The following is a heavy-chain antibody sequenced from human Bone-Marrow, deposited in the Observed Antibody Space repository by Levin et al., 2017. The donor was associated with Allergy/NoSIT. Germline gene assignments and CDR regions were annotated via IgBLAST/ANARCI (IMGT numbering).Heavy chain of an antibody. CDR3: AKGGDCVDLCYYYGMDV. Sequence: GESLKISCAASGFTFSSYAMSWVRQAPGKGLEWVSTITGRGGSTYYADSVKGRFTISRDNSMNTLYLQVNSLRADDTAVYYCAKGGDCVDLCYYYGMDVWGQGTTVTVSS. J-gene: IGHJ6*02. D-gene: IGHD2-21*01. CDR2: ITGRGGST. V-gene: IGHV3-23*01. CDR1: GFTFSSYA.